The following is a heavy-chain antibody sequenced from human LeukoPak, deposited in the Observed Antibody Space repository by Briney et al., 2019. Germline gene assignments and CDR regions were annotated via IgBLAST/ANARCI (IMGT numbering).Heavy chain of an antibody. CDR1: EYTFTGYY. V-gene: IGHV1-2*02. CDR2: INPDNGGT. J-gene: IGHJ4*02. Sequence: GASVKVSCKASEYTFTGYYMHWVRQAPGQGLEWMGWINPDNGGTNYAQKFQGRVTMTRDMSISTAYMELSRLRSDDTAVYYCARDPSNSGYDYLYYFDYWGQGTLVTVSS. D-gene: IGHD5-12*01. CDR3: ARDPSNSGYDYLYYFDY.